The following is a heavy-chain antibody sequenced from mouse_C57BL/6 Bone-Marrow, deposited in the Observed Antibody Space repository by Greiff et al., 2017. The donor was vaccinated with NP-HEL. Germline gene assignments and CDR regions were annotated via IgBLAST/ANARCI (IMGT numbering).Heavy chain of an antibody. Sequence: QVTLKESGPGILQSSQTLSLTCSFSGFSLSTSGMGVSWIRQPSGKGLEWLAHTYWDDDKRYNPSLKSRLTISKDTSRNQVFLKITSVDTADTATYYCARSFNYYGRGYFDVWGTGTTVTVSS. V-gene: IGHV8-12*01. CDR2: TYWDDDK. CDR1: GFSLSTSGMG. D-gene: IGHD1-1*01. CDR3: ARSFNYYGRGYFDV. J-gene: IGHJ1*03.